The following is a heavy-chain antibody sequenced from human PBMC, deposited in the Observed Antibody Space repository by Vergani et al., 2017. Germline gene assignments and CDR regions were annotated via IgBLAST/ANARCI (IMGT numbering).Heavy chain of an antibody. CDR2: ISSSSSYI. Sequence: EVQLVESGGGLVKPGGSLRLSCAASGFTFSSYSMNWVRQAPGKGREWVSSISSSSSYIYYGDSVKGRFTISRDSAKNSLYLQMNSLRAEDTAVYYCAREYYDSSAGGYVDYWGQGTLVTVSS. D-gene: IGHD3-22*01. CDR1: GFTFSSYS. J-gene: IGHJ4*02. V-gene: IGHV3-21*01. CDR3: AREYYDSSAGGYVDY.